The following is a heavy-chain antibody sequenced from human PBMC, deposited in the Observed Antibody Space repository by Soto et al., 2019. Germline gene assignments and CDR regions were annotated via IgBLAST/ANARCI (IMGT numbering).Heavy chain of an antibody. CDR2: IIPIFGTA. D-gene: IGHD6-13*01. V-gene: IGHV1-69*13. CDR3: ARREWIAAAGVQGWFDP. J-gene: IGHJ5*02. Sequence: ASVKVSCKASGGTFSSYAISWVRQAPGQGLEWMGGIIPIFGTANYAQKFQGRVTITADESTSTAYMELSSLRSEDTAVYYCARREWIAAAGVQGWFDPWGQGTLVTVSS. CDR1: GGTFSSYA.